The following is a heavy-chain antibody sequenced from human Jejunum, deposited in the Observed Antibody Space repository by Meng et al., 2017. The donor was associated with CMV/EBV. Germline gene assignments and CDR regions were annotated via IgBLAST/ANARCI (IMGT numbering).Heavy chain of an antibody. CDR1: GESINSDNY. J-gene: IGHJ4*02. V-gene: IGHV4-30-4*01. Sequence: LSRTCNVSGESINSDNYWSWIRQSPGKGLEWIGYIYYTGNTYYNPSLKSRVTISLGTSKNQFSLKLNSVTAADTAVYYCARATNFVTVWGQGTLVTVSS. D-gene: IGHD4-17*01. CDR3: ARATNFVTV. CDR2: IYYTGNT.